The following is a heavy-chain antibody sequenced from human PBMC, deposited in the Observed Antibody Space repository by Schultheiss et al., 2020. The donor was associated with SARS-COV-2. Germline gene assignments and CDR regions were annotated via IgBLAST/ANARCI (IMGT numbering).Heavy chain of an antibody. V-gene: IGHV1-18*04. J-gene: IGHJ5*02. CDR2: ISAYNGNT. CDR1: GYTFTSYG. Sequence: ASVKVSCKASGYTFTSYGISWVRQAPGQGLEWMGWISAYNGNTNYAQKLQGRVTMTEDTSTDTAYMELSSLRSEDTAVYYYATVLGIPYNWFDPWGQGTLVTVSS. CDR3: ATVLGIPYNWFDP. D-gene: IGHD2/OR15-2a*01.